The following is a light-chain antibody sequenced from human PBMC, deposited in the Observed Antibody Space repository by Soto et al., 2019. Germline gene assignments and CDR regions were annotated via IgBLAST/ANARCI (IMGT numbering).Light chain of an antibody. CDR1: SSDVGGYSY. V-gene: IGLV2-11*01. J-gene: IGLJ3*02. CDR3: CSYAGSYTGV. Sequence: QSALTQPRSVSGSPGQSVTISCTGTSSDVGGYSYDSWYQHHPGKAPKLMIYDVSKRPSGVPDRFSGSKSGNTASLTISGLQAEDEADYYCCSYAGSYTGVFGGGTKLTVL. CDR2: DVS.